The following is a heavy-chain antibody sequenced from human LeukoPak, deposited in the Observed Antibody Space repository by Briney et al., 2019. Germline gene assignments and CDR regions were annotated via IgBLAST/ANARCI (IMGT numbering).Heavy chain of an antibody. Sequence: SETLSLTCTVSGGSISSSSYYWGWIRQPPGKGLGWIGSIYYSGSTYYNPSLKSRVTISVDTSKNQFSLKLSSVTAADTAVYYCARVSSWYFSCEYWGQGTLVTVSS. CDR3: ARVSSWYFSCEY. J-gene: IGHJ4*02. V-gene: IGHV4-39*01. CDR1: GGSISSSSYY. D-gene: IGHD6-13*01. CDR2: IYYSGST.